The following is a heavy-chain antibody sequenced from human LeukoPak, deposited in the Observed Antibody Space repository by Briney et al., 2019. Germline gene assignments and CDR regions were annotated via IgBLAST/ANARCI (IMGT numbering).Heavy chain of an antibody. D-gene: IGHD5-18*01. CDR1: GFTFSSYS. J-gene: IGHJ4*02. Sequence: GGSLRLSCAASGFTFSSYSMNWVRQAPGKGLEWVSAISGSGGSTYYADSVKGRFTISRDNSKNTLYLQMNSLRAEDTAVYYCAKHGYSYGNFDYWGQGTLVTVSS. CDR2: ISGSGGST. V-gene: IGHV3-23*01. CDR3: AKHGYSYGNFDY.